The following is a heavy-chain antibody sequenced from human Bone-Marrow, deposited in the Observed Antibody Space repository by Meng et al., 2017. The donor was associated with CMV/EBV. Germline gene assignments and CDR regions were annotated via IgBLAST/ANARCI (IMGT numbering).Heavy chain of an antibody. CDR2: IDYSGVT. CDR1: GGSVSSGSYF. Sequence: SETLSLTCTVSGGSVSSGSYFWGWIRQPPGKGLAWIASIDYSGVTYYNPSLKSRVSISVDTSKNQFSLRLMSVTAADTAVYYCARDRNGSRFLVYGMDVWGQGTTVTVSS. V-gene: IGHV4-39*07. CDR3: ARDRNGSRFLVYGMDV. J-gene: IGHJ6*02. D-gene: IGHD3-3*01.